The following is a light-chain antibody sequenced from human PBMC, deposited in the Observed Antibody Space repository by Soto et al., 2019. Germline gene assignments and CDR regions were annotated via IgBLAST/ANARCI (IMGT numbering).Light chain of an antibody. V-gene: IGLV2-8*01. CDR3: SSYAGSNNYV. Sequence: QSALTQPPSAPGSPGQSVTISFTGTSSDVGGYNFVSWYQHHPGKAPKLMIYEVSKRPSGVPDRFSGSKSGNTASLTVSGLQAEDEADYYCSSYAGSNNYVFGTGTKVTVL. CDR1: SSDVGGYNF. J-gene: IGLJ1*01. CDR2: EVS.